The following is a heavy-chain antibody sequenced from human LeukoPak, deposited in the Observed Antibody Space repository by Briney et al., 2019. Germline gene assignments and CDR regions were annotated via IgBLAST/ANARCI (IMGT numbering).Heavy chain of an antibody. V-gene: IGHV3-7*01. CDR1: GFTFSSYW. J-gene: IGHJ5*02. Sequence: GGPLRLSCAASGFTFSSYWMSWVRQAPGKGLEWVANIKQDGRDKYYVDSVKRRFTISRDNAKNSLYLQMNSLRAEDTAVYYCARDSPHYYDSSGYWLDPWGQGTLVTVSS. D-gene: IGHD3-22*01. CDR2: IKQDGRDK. CDR3: ARDSPHYYDSSGYWLDP.